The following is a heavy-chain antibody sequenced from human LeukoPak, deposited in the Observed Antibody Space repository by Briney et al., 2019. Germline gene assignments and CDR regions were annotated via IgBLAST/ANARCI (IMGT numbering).Heavy chain of an antibody. J-gene: IGHJ4*02. CDR1: GYTFTSYY. CDR3: ARVGPGGSNSNYVY. Sequence: GASVKVSCKASGYTFTSYYMHWVRQAPGQGLEWMGIINPSGGSTSYAQKFQGRVTMATDTSTSTAYMELRSLRSDDTAVYYCARVGPGGSNSNYVYWGQGTLVTVSS. D-gene: IGHD4-11*01. CDR2: INPSGGST. V-gene: IGHV1-46*01.